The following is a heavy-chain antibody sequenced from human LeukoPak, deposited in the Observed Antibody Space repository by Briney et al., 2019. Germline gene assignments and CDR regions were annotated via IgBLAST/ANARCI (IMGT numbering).Heavy chain of an antibody. V-gene: IGHV3-43*02. J-gene: IGHJ3*02. Sequence: GGSLRLSCAASGFSFDDYPMHWVRQAPGKGLEWVSLINEDGGKTFYAASVRGRFTISRDNSKNSLYLQMNSLRTEDTALYYCAKEIDTLGTNAFDIWGQGTIVTVS. CDR1: GFSFDDYP. CDR2: INEDGGKT. CDR3: AKEIDTLGTNAFDI. D-gene: IGHD2-15*01.